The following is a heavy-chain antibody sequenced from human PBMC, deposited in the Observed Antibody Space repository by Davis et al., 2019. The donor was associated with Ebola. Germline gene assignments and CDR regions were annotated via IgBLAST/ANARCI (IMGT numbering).Heavy chain of an antibody. Sequence: AASVKVSCKASGGTFSSYIISWVRQAPGQGLEWMGWINPHNGNTNYAQNVQGRVTMTTDTSTSTAYMEVGILRSDDTAVYYCARAQFPTTSDHWGQGTLVTVSS. D-gene: IGHD1-1*01. J-gene: IGHJ4*02. CDR2: INPHNGNT. CDR1: GGTFSSYI. V-gene: IGHV1-18*01. CDR3: ARAQFPTTSDH.